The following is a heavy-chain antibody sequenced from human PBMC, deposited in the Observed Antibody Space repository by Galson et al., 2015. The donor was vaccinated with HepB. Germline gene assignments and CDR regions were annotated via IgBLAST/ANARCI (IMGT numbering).Heavy chain of an antibody. CDR2: SYYSGST. D-gene: IGHD3-9*01. Sequence: TVSGGSITTYYWSWVRQSPGKGLEWIGFSYYSGSTNYSPSLKSRVTISVDTSKNQFSLKLSSVTAADTAVYYCALYDPLTGGFDVWGQGTLVTVS. CDR3: ALYDPLTGGFDV. CDR1: GGSITTYY. V-gene: IGHV4-59*01. J-gene: IGHJ3*01.